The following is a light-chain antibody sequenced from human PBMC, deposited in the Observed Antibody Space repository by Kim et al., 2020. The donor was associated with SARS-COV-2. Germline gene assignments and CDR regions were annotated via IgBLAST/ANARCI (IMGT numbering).Light chain of an antibody. CDR2: GAS. J-gene: IGKJ4*01. CDR1: QTVSSSY. CDR3: QQYASSPLT. V-gene: IGKV3-20*01. Sequence: PGERATLTCKASQTVSSSYLAWYQQKPGQAPRLVIYGASSRATGIPDRFSGSGSGTDFTLTISGLEPEDFAVYYCQQYASSPLTFGGGTKVDIK.